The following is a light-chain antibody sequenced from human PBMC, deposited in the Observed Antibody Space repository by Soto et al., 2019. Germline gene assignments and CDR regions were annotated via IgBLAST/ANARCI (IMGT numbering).Light chain of an antibody. V-gene: IGLV2-14*01. Sequence: QSALTQPASVSGSPGQSITISCTGTSSDVGGYNYVSWYQQQPGKAPKLMIYDVNNRPSGVPNRFSGSKSGNTASLTISRLQAEDEADYYCSSYTSSSTLVVFGGGTKLTVL. CDR3: SSYTSSSTLVV. CDR1: SSDVGGYNY. J-gene: IGLJ2*01. CDR2: DVN.